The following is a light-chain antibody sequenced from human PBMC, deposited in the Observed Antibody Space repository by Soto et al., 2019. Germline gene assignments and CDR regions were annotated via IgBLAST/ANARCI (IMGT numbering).Light chain of an antibody. V-gene: IGLV2-14*01. Sequence: QSALTQPASVSGSPGQSITISCTGTSSDVGGYDYVSWYQQHPDKAPKLLIYEVTNRPSGVSARFPGSKAGNTASLTISGLQADDEADYYCSSYTSSSPFVFGTGTKLTVL. CDR1: SSDVGGYDY. J-gene: IGLJ1*01. CDR2: EVT. CDR3: SSYTSSSPFV.